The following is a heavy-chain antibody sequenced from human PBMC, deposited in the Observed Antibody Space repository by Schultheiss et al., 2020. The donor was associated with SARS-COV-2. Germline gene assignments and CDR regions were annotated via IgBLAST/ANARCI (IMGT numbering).Heavy chain of an antibody. D-gene: IGHD6-13*01. CDR1: GFSLSTTGVG. CDR3: ARIRGCSSSWSYAFDI. Sequence: SGPTLVKPTETLTLTCTFSGFSLSTTGVGVGWIRQPPGKALEWLARIDWDDDKYYSTSLKTRLTISKDTSKNQVVLTMTNMDPVDTATYYCARIRGCSSSWSYAFDIWGQGTMVTVSS. J-gene: IGHJ3*02. CDR2: IDWDDDK. V-gene: IGHV2-70*11.